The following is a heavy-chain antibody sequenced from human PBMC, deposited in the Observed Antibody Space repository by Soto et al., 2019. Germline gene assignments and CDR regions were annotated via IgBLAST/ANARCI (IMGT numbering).Heavy chain of an antibody. CDR1: GFTFSAYA. V-gene: IGHV3-23*01. Sequence: GGSLRLSCAASGFTFSAYAMSWVRQAPGKGLEWVSSISYSGGSTYYADSVKGRFTISRDTSKNTLSLQMNSLRAEDTAVYYCAKSGPPAGYWGQGTLVTVSS. D-gene: IGHD3-10*01. J-gene: IGHJ4*02. CDR3: AKSGPPAGY. CDR2: ISYSGGST.